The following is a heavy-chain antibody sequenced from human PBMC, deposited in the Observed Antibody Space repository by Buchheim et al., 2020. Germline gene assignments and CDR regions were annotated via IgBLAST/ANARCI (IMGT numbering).Heavy chain of an antibody. CDR1: GFTFSSYG. V-gene: IGHV3-33*01. D-gene: IGHD2-2*01. CDR3: ARGADIVVVPAAMYLDY. CDR2: IWYDGSNK. Sequence: QVQLVESGGGVVQPGRSLRLSCAASGFTFSSYGMHWVRQAPGKGLEWVAVIWYDGSNKYYADYVKGRFTISRDNSKNTLYLQMNSLRAEDTAVYYCARGADIVVVPAAMYLDYWGQGTL. J-gene: IGHJ4*02.